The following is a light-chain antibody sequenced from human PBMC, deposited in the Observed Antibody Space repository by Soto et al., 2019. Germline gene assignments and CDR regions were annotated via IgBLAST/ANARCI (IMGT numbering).Light chain of an antibody. CDR3: SSYTTSNTRQIV. V-gene: IGLV2-14*03. Sequence: PTQPSPLFGAPWQSIHNSSPGKRHEICGYKYVSWYQHHPGKAPKLIIYDVSNRPSGVSNPFSGSKSGNTASLTIPGLQPEDEADYYCSSYTTSNTRQIVFGTGTKVTVL. CDR1: RHEICGYKY. J-gene: IGLJ1*01. CDR2: DVS.